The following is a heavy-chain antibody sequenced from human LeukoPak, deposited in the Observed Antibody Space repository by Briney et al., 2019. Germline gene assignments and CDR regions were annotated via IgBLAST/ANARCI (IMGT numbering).Heavy chain of an antibody. CDR3: ARDGYGMDV. Sequence: SQTLSLTCTVSGGSISSGSYYWSWIRQPAGKGLEWIGRIYTSGSTNYNPSLKSRVTISVDTPKNQFSLKLSSVTAADTAVYYCARDGYGMDVWGQGTTVTVSS. CDR1: GGSISSGSYY. J-gene: IGHJ6*02. CDR2: IYTSGST. V-gene: IGHV4-61*02.